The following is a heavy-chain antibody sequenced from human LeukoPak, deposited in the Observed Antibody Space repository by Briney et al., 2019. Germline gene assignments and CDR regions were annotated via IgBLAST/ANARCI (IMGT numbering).Heavy chain of an antibody. CDR1: GGSISSGGYY. CDR3: ASRREYGDYESEAY. J-gene: IGHJ4*02. Sequence: SETLSLTCTVSGGSISSGGYYWSWIRQHPGKGLKWIGYIYYSGSTYYNPSLKSRVTISVDTSKNQFSLKLSSVTAADTAVYYCASRREYGDYESEAYWGQGTLVTVSS. CDR2: IYYSGST. V-gene: IGHV4-31*03. D-gene: IGHD4-17*01.